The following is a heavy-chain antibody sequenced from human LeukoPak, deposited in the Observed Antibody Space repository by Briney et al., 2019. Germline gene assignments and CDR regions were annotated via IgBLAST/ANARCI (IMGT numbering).Heavy chain of an antibody. CDR1: GGPISSYY. Sequence: SETLSLTCTVSGGPISSYYWSWIRQPAGKGLEWIGRIYTSGSTNYNPSLKSRVTMSVDTSKNQFSLKLSSVTAADTAVYCCARDAGIAVADHYFDYWGQGTLVTVSS. D-gene: IGHD6-19*01. CDR3: ARDAGIAVADHYFDY. V-gene: IGHV4-4*07. J-gene: IGHJ4*02. CDR2: IYTSGST.